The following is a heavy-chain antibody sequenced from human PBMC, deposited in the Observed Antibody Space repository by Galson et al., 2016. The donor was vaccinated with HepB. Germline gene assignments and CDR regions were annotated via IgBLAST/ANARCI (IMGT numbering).Heavy chain of an antibody. CDR2: IKAILDGGAA. D-gene: IGHD3-9*01. Sequence: SLRLSCAASGFTFRNAWMNWVRQAPGKGLQWVGRIKAILDGGAADYAAPVKGRFVIARSESKNTVYLHINRLTTEDTAMYFCAADVDSKSVPLDYWGQGPLVAVSA. CDR3: AADVDSKSVPLDY. CDR1: GFTFRNAW. V-gene: IGHV3-15*01. J-gene: IGHJ4*02.